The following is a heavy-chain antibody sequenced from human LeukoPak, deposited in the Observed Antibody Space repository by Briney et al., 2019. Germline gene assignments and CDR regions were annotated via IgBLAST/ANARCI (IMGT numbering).Heavy chain of an antibody. CDR2: INHSGST. J-gene: IGHJ5*02. D-gene: IGHD2-15*01. CDR3: ARVGYCSGGSCYENWFDP. V-gene: IGHV4-34*01. Sequence: SETLSLTCAVYGGSFSGYYWRWIRQPPGKGLEWIGEINHSGSTNYNPSLKSRVTISVDTSKNQFSLKLSSVTAADTAVYYCARVGYCSGGSCYENWFDPWGQGTLVTVSS. CDR1: GGSFSGYY.